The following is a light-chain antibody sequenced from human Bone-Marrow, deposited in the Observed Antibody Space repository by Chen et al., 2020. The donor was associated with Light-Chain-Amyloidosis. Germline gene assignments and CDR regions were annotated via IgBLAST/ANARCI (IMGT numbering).Light chain of an antibody. CDR2: DDS. CDR1: DIETES. V-gene: IGLV3-21*02. J-gene: IGLJ2*01. CDR3: QVWDSINGQVV. Sequence: SYVLTQPPAVSVAPGQTARITCGGDDIETESVHWYQLKPGQAPVLVVEDDSDRPSGIPERFSGSNSGNTATLTISRVEGGDEADYYCQVWDSINGQVVFGGGTKLTVL.